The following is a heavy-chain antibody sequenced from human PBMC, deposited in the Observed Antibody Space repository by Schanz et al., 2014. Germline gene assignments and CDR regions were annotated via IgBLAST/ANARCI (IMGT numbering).Heavy chain of an antibody. CDR1: GFSFSGFA. V-gene: IGHV3-30*04. CDR2: VSHDGFTK. D-gene: IGHD6-19*01. CDR3: ATDYSGGGCHI. J-gene: IGHJ3*02. Sequence: VLLVDSGGGLVQPGGSLRLSCVASGFSFSGFAVHWVRQAPGKGLEWVSIVSHDGFTKHYADSVRGRFTLSRDNSKNTVYLQMNSLRAEDTALYFCATDYSGGGCHIWGQGTMVTVSS.